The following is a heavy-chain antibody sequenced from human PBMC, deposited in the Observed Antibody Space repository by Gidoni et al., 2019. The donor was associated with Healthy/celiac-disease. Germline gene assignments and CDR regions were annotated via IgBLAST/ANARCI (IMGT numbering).Heavy chain of an antibody. CDR2: IYYSGST. V-gene: IGHV4-59*01. CDR3: ARDRLFYDAFDI. Sequence: QVQLQESGPGLVKPSETLSLPCTVYGGSISSYYWSWIRQPPGKGLEWIGYIYYSGSTNYNPSLKSRVTISVDTSKNQFSLKLSSVTAADTAVYYCARDRLFYDAFDIWGQGTMVTVSS. CDR1: GGSISSYY. J-gene: IGHJ3*02.